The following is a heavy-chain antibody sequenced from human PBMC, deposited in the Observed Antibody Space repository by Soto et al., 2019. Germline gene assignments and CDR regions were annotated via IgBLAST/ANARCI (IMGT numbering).Heavy chain of an antibody. D-gene: IGHD1-1*01. CDR3: AREGEGDGYNLDFDY. J-gene: IGHJ4*02. Sequence: QVQLVESGGGVVQPGRSLRLSCATSGFNFSSYGMHWVRQAPGKGLEWVAVIWYDGSNKYYADSVKGRFTISRDNAKNTLYLQMNGLRAEDTDVYYCAREGEGDGYNLDFDYWGQGTLVTVSS. CDR2: IWYDGSNK. V-gene: IGHV3-33*01. CDR1: GFNFSSYG.